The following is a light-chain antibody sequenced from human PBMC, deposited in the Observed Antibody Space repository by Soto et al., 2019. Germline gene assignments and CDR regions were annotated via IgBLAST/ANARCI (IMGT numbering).Light chain of an antibody. Sequence: DIQMTQSPSTLSASVGDRVTITCRASQSIDIWLAWYQQKPGKAPKLLIYKASSLESGVPSKFSGSGSGTEFTLTITNLQPEDFATYYCQQLNSYPLTFGGGTKVDIK. J-gene: IGKJ4*01. CDR3: QQLNSYPLT. V-gene: IGKV1-5*03. CDR1: QSIDIW. CDR2: KAS.